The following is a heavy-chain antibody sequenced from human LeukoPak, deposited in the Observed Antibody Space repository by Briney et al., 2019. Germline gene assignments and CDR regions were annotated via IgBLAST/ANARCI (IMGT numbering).Heavy chain of an antibody. Sequence: SETLSLTCIVSGYSISSGYYWGWIRQPPGKGLEWIVTIYRSGSTYSNPSLRGRVTISVDTSKNQFSLKLSSVTAADTAVYYCARTGAGYYYYYMDVWGKGTTVTVSS. V-gene: IGHV4-38-2*02. CDR2: IYRSGST. CDR1: GYSISSGYY. CDR3: ARTGAGYYYYYMDV. D-gene: IGHD1-26*01. J-gene: IGHJ6*03.